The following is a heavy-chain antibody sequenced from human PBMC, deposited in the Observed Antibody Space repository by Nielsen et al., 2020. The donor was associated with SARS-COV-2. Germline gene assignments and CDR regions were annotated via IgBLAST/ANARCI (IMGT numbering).Heavy chain of an antibody. CDR2: ISSSGSTI. CDR1: GFTFGDYA. V-gene: IGHV3-11*01. D-gene: IGHD3-22*01. Sequence: GGSLRLSCTASGFTFGDYAMSWVRQAPGKVLEWVSYISSSGSTIYYADSVKGRFTISRDNAKNSLYLQMNSLRAEDTAVYYCARVNTGRITMIVVVEYFDYWGQGTLVTVSS. J-gene: IGHJ4*02. CDR3: ARVNTGRITMIVVVEYFDY.